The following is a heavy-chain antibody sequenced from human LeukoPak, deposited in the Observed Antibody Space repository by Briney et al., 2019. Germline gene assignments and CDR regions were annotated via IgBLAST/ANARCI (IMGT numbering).Heavy chain of an antibody. Sequence: GGPLRLSCTASGFTFSGHYMSWIRQAPGKGVEWLSHIGISGETSYNADSVKGRFTISRGNGKSTLYLQMNSLRVEDTAVYYCTRYGDSANKVDFWGQGTLVTVSS. CDR2: IGISGETS. J-gene: IGHJ4*02. CDR1: GFTFSGHY. V-gene: IGHV3-11*01. D-gene: IGHD7-27*01. CDR3: TRYGDSANKVDF.